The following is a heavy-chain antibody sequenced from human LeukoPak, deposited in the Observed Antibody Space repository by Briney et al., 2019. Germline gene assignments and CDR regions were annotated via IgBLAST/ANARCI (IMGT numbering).Heavy chain of an antibody. J-gene: IGHJ4*02. CDR1: GGSISSYY. CDR3: ASGTDITMVRGGGILAY. CDR2: IYTSGST. V-gene: IGHV4-4*07. Sequence: SETLSLTCTVSGGSISSYYWSWIRQPAGKGLEWIGRIYTSGSTNYNPSLKSRVTMSVDTSKNQFSLKLSSVTAADTAVYYCASGTDITMVRGGGILAYWGQGTLVTVSS. D-gene: IGHD3-10*01.